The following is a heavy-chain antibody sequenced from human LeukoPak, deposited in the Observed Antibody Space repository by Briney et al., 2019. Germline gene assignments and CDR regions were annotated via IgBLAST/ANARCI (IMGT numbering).Heavy chain of an antibody. V-gene: IGHV4-59*01. D-gene: IGHD6-19*01. J-gene: IGHJ4*02. Sequence: SETLSLTCTVSGGSISSYYWSWIRQPPGKGLEWIGNIDYSGSTIYNPALKSRVTVSVDTSKNQFSLNLTSVTAADTAVYFCAREGKLTGYFGGLGFNYWGLGILVTVSS. CDR3: AREGKLTGYFGGLGFNY. CDR2: IDYSGST. CDR1: GGSISSYY.